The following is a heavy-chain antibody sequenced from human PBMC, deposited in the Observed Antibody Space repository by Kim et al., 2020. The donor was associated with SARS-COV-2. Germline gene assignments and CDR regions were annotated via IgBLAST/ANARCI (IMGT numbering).Heavy chain of an antibody. Sequence: VGSLRLSCSASGFTVSSNYMSWVRQAPGKGLEWVSLIYSGGSTSYADSVKGRFTISRDNSKNTVYLQVNSLRAEDTAVYYCARDSKDDYFDYWGQGTLVTVSS. J-gene: IGHJ4*02. V-gene: IGHV3-53*01. CDR3: ARDSKDDYFDY. CDR1: GFTVSSNY. CDR2: IYSGGST.